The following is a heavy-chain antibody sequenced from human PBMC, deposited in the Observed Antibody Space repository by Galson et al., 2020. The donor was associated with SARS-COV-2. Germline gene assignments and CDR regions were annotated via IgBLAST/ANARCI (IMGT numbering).Heavy chain of an antibody. CDR2: IYYTGST. CDR1: GGSISSFY. V-gene: IGHV4-59*01. D-gene: IGHD3-9*01. Sequence: SETLSLTCTVSGGSISSFYWSWIRQPPGKGLEWIGYIYYTGSTNYNPSLKSRVTISVDTSKKKFSLKLSSVTAADTAVYYCARAGEYYDIFTGPEAFDIWGQGTMVTVSS. CDR3: ARAGEYYDIFTGPEAFDI. J-gene: IGHJ3*02.